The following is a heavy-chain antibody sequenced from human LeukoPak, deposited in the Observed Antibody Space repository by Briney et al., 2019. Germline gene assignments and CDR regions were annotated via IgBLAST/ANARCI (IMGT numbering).Heavy chain of an antibody. CDR2: ISYDGSNK. Sequence: GRSLRLSCAASGFTFSSYAMHWVRQAPGKGLEWVAVISYDGSNKYYADSVKGRFTISRDNSKSTLYLQMNSLRAEDTAVYYCAREGSSSPYYFDYWGQGTLVTVSS. D-gene: IGHD6-6*01. J-gene: IGHJ4*02. CDR3: AREGSSSPYYFDY. CDR1: GFTFSSYA. V-gene: IGHV3-30-3*01.